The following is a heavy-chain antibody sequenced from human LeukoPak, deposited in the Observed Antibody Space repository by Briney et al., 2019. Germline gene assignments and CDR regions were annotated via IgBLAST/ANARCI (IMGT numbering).Heavy chain of an antibody. CDR3: TRDFNRNHDS. CDR2: IKGDGNNI. J-gene: IGHJ4*02. Sequence: PGGSLRLSCAASGFTFSSYWMHWVRQAPGKGLVWVSHIKGDGNNIAYADSIKGRFTISRDNAKNTLYPQMNSLRAEDTAVYYCTRDFNRNHDSWGQGTLVTVSS. V-gene: IGHV3-74*01. CDR1: GFTFSSYW.